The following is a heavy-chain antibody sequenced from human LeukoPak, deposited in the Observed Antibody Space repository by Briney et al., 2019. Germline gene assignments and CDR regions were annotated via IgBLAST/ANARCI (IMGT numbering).Heavy chain of an antibody. CDR2: IRSKANSYAT. J-gene: IGHJ4*02. CDR3: TRGSGSYYDY. CDR1: GFTFSGST. D-gene: IGHD1-26*01. V-gene: IGHV3-73*01. Sequence: LTGGSLRLSCAASGFTFSGSTMHWVRQAPGKGLEWVGHIRSKANSYATTYAASVKGRFTISRDDSKNTAYLQMNSLKTEDTALYYCTRGSGSYYDYWGQGTLVTVSS.